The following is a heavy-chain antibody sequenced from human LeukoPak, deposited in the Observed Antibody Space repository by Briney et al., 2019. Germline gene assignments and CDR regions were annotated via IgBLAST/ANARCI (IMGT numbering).Heavy chain of an antibody. J-gene: IGHJ5*02. Sequence: PSETLSLTCTVSGGSISSYFWNWIRQPPGKGLEWIGSIYDSGSTNYNPSLKSRVTMSADMSNNQFSLKLGSVTAADTAVYYCARESSYLQGWRVGDWFDPWGQGTLVTVSS. CDR2: IYDSGST. V-gene: IGHV4-59*01. CDR3: ARESSYLQGWRVGDWFDP. D-gene: IGHD1-26*01. CDR1: GGSISSYF.